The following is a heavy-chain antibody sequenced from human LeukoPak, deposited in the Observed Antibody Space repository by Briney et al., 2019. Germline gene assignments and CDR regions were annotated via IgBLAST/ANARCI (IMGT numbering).Heavy chain of an antibody. CDR1: GFTFSDYN. CDR3: ARILVVPAANYYYSYGMDV. Sequence: GGSLRLSCAASGFTFSDYNMNWVRQAPGKGLEWVSSVSSSATYIYYADSVKGRFTISRDNAKTSLSLQMNSLRAEDTAVYYCARILVVPAANYYYSYGMDVWGQGTTVTVSS. D-gene: IGHD2-2*01. J-gene: IGHJ6*02. V-gene: IGHV3-21*06. CDR2: VSSSATYI.